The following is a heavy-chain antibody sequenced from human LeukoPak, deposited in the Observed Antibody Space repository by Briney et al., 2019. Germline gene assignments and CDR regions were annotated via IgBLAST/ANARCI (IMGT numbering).Heavy chain of an antibody. Sequence: ASVKVSCKASGGTFSSYAISWVRQAPGQGLEWMGGIIPIFGTANYAQKFQGRVTITTDESTSTAYMELSSLRSEDTAVYYCARVLDPYNWFDPWGQGTLVTASS. J-gene: IGHJ5*02. D-gene: IGHD3/OR15-3a*01. CDR3: ARVLDPYNWFDP. CDR2: IIPIFGTA. V-gene: IGHV1-69*05. CDR1: GGTFSSYA.